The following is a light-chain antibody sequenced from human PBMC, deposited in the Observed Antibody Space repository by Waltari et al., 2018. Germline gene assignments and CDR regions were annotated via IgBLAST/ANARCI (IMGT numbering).Light chain of an antibody. CDR3: ISYTTSDTMI. V-gene: IGLV2-14*03. Sequence: QSALTQPASVSGSPGQSITISCTGTSRDVGAYNYVSWYQQHPGKVPKLNMYDVSHRPSGGSVRFPGSKSDNTASLTISGLQAEDEADYYCISYTTSDTMIFGGGTKLTVL. CDR1: SRDVGAYNY. CDR2: DVS. J-gene: IGLJ2*01.